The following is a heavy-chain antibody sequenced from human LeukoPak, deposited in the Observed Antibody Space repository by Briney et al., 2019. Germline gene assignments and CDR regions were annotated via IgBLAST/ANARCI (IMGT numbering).Heavy chain of an antibody. D-gene: IGHD1-20*01. CDR2: IYTSGST. CDR1: GGSISSYY. Sequence: SETLSLTCTVSGGSISSYYWSWIRQPAGKGLEWIGRIYTSGSTNYTPSLKSRVTMSVDTSKNQFSLKLSSVTAADTAVYYCAGITKGYNWNRYYFDYWGQGTLVTVSS. CDR3: AGITKGYNWNRYYFDY. V-gene: IGHV4-4*07. J-gene: IGHJ4*02.